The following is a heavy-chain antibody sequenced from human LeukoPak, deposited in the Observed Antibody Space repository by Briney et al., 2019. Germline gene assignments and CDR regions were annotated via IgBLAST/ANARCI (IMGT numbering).Heavy chain of an antibody. D-gene: IGHD2-2*01. CDR2: ISSSSSTI. J-gene: IGHJ4*02. CDR3: AREEVVPANDY. V-gene: IGHV3-48*01. Sequence: GGSLRLSCAASGFTFSSYSMNWVRQAPGKGLEWVSYISSSSSTIYYADSVKGRFTISRDDAKNSLYLQMNSLRAEDTAVYYCAREEVVPANDYWGQGTLVTVSS. CDR1: GFTFSSYS.